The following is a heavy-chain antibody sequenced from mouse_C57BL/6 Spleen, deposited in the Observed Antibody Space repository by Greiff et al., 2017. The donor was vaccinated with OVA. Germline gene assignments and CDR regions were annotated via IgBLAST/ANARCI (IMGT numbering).Heavy chain of an antibody. J-gene: IGHJ2*01. CDR1: GFNIKDDY. D-gene: IGHD4-1*02. CDR3: TTLNWDSDY. CDR2: IDPENGDT. Sequence: EVQVVESGAELVRPGASVKLSCTASGFNIKDDYMHWVKQRPEQGLEWIGWIDPENGDTEYASKFQGKATITADTSSNTAYLQLSSLTSEDTAVYYCTTLNWDSDYWGQGTTLTVSS. V-gene: IGHV14-4*01.